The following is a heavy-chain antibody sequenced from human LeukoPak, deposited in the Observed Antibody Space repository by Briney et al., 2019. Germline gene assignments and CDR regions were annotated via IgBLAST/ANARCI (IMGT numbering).Heavy chain of an antibody. D-gene: IGHD3-10*01. CDR1: GFTFSSYA. CDR2: IDSDSKYI. CDR3: ARDLSYYGSGSYYYFDY. V-gene: IGHV3-21*01. J-gene: IGHJ4*02. Sequence: GGSLRLSCAASGFTFSSYAMSWVRQAPGKGLEWLASIDSDSKYIFHADSVKGRFTISRDNAKNSLYLQMNSLRAEDTAMYYCARDLSYYGSGSYYYFDYWGRGTLVTVSS.